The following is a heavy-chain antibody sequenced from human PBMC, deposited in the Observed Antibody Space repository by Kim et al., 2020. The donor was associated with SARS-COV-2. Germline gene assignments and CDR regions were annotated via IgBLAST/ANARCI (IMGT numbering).Heavy chain of an antibody. V-gene: IGHV3-30*18. Sequence: GGSLRLSCATFGFTFSTYAMHWVRQAPGKGLEYVALISYDGSKTYYGDSVKGRFTISRDNSKNTLSLQMNSLRAEDTAVYYCAKDQAHYEFLTGFDYWGQGTLVAVS. CDR3: AKDQAHYEFLTGFDY. CDR2: ISYDGSKT. CDR1: GFTFSTYA. D-gene: IGHD3-3*01. J-gene: IGHJ4*02.